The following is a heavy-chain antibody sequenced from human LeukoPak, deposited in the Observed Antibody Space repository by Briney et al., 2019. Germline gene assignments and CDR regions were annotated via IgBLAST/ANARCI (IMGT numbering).Heavy chain of an antibody. CDR1: GYTFTSYG. V-gene: IGHV1-18*01. J-gene: IGHJ6*02. D-gene: IGHD3-10*01. Sequence: ASVKVSCKASGYTFTSYGISWVRQAPGQGLEWMGWISAYNGNTNYAQKLQGRVTMTADTSTSTAYMELRSLRSDDTAVYYCARAQRGSGSYSYYYYGMDVWGQGTTVTVSS. CDR3: ARAQRGSGSYSYYYYGMDV. CDR2: ISAYNGNT.